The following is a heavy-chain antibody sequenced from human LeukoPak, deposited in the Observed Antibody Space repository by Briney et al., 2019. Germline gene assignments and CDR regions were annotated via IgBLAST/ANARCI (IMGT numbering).Heavy chain of an antibody. Sequence: ASVKVSCKASGYTFTSYYMHWVRQAPGQGLEWMGIINPSGGSTSYAQKFQGRVTMTRDASTSTVYMELSSLRSEDTAVYYCARQQLVRGDWFDPWGQGTLVTISS. CDR3: ARQQLVRGDWFDP. D-gene: IGHD6-13*01. CDR2: INPSGGST. CDR1: GYTFTSYY. J-gene: IGHJ5*02. V-gene: IGHV1-46*01.